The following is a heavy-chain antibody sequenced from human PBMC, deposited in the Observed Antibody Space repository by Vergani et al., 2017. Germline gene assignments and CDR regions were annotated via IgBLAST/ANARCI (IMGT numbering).Heavy chain of an antibody. J-gene: IGHJ6*02. CDR1: GYTFTSYG. D-gene: IGHD6-13*01. CDR3: ARDRFCCIAAVSGEDYYYGMDV. CDR2: ISAYNGNT. Sequence: QVQLVQSGAEVKKPGASVKVSCKASGYTFTSYGISWVRQAPGQGLEWMGCISAYNGNTNYAQKLQGRVTMTTDTSTSTAYMELRSLRSDDTAVYYCARDRFCCIAAVSGEDYYYGMDVWGQGTTVTVSS. V-gene: IGHV1-18*01.